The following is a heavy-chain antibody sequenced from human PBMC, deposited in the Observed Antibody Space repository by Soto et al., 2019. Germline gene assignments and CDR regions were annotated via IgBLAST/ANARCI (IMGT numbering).Heavy chain of an antibody. Sequence: PVGSLRLSCAASGFTFSSYAMSWVRQAPGKGLEWVSAISGSGGSTYYADSVKGRFTISRDNSKNTLYLQMNSLRAEDTAVYYCAKDPRPRLGYCSGGSCYSDYWGQGTLVTVSS. CDR1: GFTFSSYA. CDR2: ISGSGGST. J-gene: IGHJ4*02. D-gene: IGHD2-15*01. CDR3: AKDPRPRLGYCSGGSCYSDY. V-gene: IGHV3-23*01.